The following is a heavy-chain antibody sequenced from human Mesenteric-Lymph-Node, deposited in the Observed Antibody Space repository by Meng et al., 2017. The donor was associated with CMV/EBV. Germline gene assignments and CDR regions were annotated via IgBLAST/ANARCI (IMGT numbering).Heavy chain of an antibody. CDR2: INHSGST. CDR1: GGSFSGYY. CDR3: ARSFFIAAPFDI. V-gene: IGHV4-34*01. J-gene: IGHJ3*02. Sequence: SETLSLTCAVYGGSFSGYYWSWIRQPPGKGLEWIGEINHSGSTNYNPSLKSRVTISVDTSKNQFSLKLSSVTAADTAVYYCARSFFIAAPFDIWGQGTMVTVSS. D-gene: IGHD3-16*02.